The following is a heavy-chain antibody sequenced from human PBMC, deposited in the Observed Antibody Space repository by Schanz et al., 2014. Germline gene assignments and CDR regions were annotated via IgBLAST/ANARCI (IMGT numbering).Heavy chain of an antibody. V-gene: IGHV3-74*01. Sequence: LVVESGGGLVQPGGSLRLSCAASGFTFRNNWMHWFRQGPGKGLSWVSRIDGEGGDTRYADSVKGRFTVFRDNARNMVFLQMNSLRVDDTGFYYCVRDERISSGVWFDPWGQGTLVTVSS. D-gene: IGHD6-19*01. J-gene: IGHJ5*02. CDR1: GFTFRNNW. CDR2: IDGEGGDT. CDR3: VRDERISSGVWFDP.